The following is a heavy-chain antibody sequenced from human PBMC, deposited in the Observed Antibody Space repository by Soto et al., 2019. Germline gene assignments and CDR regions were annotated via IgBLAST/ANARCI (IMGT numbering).Heavy chain of an antibody. V-gene: IGHV4-34*01. Sequence: LSLTCAVYGGSFSGYYWSWIRQPPGKGLEWIGEINHSGSTNYNPSLKSRVTISVDTSKNQFSLKLSSVTAADTAVYYCARFRGASDYWGQGTLVTVSS. CDR2: INHSGST. D-gene: IGHD3-10*01. CDR3: ARFRGASDY. CDR1: GGSFSGYY. J-gene: IGHJ4*02.